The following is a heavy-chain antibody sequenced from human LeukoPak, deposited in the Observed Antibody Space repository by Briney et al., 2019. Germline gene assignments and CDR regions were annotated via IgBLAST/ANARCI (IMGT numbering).Heavy chain of an antibody. CDR3: AREGPDSSGYYYGSVDY. CDR1: GFTFSSYW. J-gene: IGHJ4*02. V-gene: IGHV3-74*01. D-gene: IGHD3-22*01. Sequence: GGSLRLSCAASGFTFSSYWMHWVRQAPGKGLVWVSRINSDGSSTSYADSVKGRFTISRDNAKNTLYLQMNSLRAEDTAVYYSAREGPDSSGYYYGSVDYWGQGTLVTVSS. CDR2: INSDGSST.